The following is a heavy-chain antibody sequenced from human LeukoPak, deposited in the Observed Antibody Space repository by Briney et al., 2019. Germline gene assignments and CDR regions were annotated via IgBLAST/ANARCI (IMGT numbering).Heavy chain of an antibody. CDR2: LFSDGST. CDR1: GFSVTSNH. D-gene: IGHD3-16*01. J-gene: IGHJ6*03. Sequence: GGSLRLSCAASGFSVTSNHMSWVRQAPGKGLEWVSVLFSDGSTYYADSVKGRFTISRDNSKTTLYLQMNSLRAEDTAVYYCAKGDPLYYRDVWDKGTTVTVSS. CDR3: AKGDPLYYRDV. V-gene: IGHV3-53*01.